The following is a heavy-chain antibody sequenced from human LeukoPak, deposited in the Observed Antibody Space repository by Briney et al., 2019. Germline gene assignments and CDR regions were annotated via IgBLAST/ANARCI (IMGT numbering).Heavy chain of an antibody. J-gene: IGHJ4*02. V-gene: IGHV3-66*02. Sequence: RSGGSLRLSCAASGFIFSSYAMSWVRQAPGKGLEWVSVIYSGGSTYYADSVKGRFTISRDNSKNTLYLQMNSLRAEDTAVYYCARERDHYYDSSGYLDYWGQGTLVTVSS. CDR1: GFIFSSYA. D-gene: IGHD3-22*01. CDR3: ARERDHYYDSSGYLDY. CDR2: IYSGGST.